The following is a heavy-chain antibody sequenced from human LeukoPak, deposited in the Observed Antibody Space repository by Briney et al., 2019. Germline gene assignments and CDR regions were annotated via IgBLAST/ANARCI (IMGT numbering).Heavy chain of an antibody. Sequence: GGSLRLSCAASGFTFSSYSMNWVRQAPGKGLEWLSYIRGSGSTIYYTDSVKGRFTISRDNAKNSLYLQMNSLRAEDTAVYYCAKDRGIAVAGDSRYWGQGTLVTVSS. CDR2: IRGSGSTI. V-gene: IGHV3-48*04. J-gene: IGHJ4*02. CDR3: AKDRGIAVAGDSRY. D-gene: IGHD6-19*01. CDR1: GFTFSSYS.